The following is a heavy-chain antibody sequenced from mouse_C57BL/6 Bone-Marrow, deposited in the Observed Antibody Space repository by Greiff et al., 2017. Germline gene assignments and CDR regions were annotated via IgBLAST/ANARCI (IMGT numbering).Heavy chain of an antibody. CDR3: ARESPIYYDYDVWFAY. V-gene: IGHV5-4*01. CDR1: GFTFSSYA. CDR2: ISDGGSYT. Sequence: DVMLVESGGGLVKPGGSLKLSCAASGFTFSSYAMSWVRQTPEKRLEWVATISDGGSYTYYPDNVKGGFTISRDNAKNNLYLQMSHLKSEDTAMYYCARESPIYYDYDVWFAYRGQGTLVTVSA. J-gene: IGHJ3*01. D-gene: IGHD2-4*01.